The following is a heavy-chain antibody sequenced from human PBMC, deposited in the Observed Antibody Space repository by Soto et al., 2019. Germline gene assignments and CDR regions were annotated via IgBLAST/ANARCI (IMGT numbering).Heavy chain of an antibody. CDR3: ARAIRGYGAYGGY. D-gene: IGHD5-12*01. V-gene: IGHV3-11*04. Sequence: QVQLVESGGDLVKPGGSLRLSCAASGFTFSDYYMSWIRQTPGKGLEWLSYITESGHAAEYADSVRGRFTISRDNNKNSLDQQMNSLRVDDTGVYYCARAIRGYGAYGGYLGQGTLVTVSS. CDR2: ITESGHAA. J-gene: IGHJ4*02. CDR1: GFTFSDYY.